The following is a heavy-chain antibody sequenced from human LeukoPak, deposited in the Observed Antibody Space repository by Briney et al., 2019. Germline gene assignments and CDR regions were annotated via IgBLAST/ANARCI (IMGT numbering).Heavy chain of an antibody. V-gene: IGHV4-61*02. Sequence: SRTLSLTCTVSGNSISSGDNYWSWLRQPAGKGLEWIGRIYTSGSTNYNPSLKSRVTLSGDTSKNQFSLRLSSVTAADTAVYYCARASYSYDINGWVPFDYWGQGTPVTVSS. CDR1: GNSISSGDNY. CDR2: IYTSGST. J-gene: IGHJ4*02. CDR3: ARASYSYDINGWVPFDY. D-gene: IGHD3-22*01.